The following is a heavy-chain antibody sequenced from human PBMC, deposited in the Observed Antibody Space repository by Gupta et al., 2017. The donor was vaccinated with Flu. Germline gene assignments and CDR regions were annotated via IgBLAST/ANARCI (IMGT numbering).Heavy chain of an antibody. V-gene: IGHV5-10-1*01. CDR2: IDPSDSYV. CDR3: ARRYCRGFTCRENDGFDV. D-gene: IGHD2-15*01. CDR1: GYNFVDYW. Sequence: EVRLVQSEAEVRQPGESLKISCKVFGYNFVDYWITWVRQMPGKGLEWMGRIDPSDSYVNDSPTFQGHVSISADKSLSTAYLQWSSLKASDSATYYCARRYCRGFTCRENDGFDVWGPGTVVTVSS. J-gene: IGHJ3*01.